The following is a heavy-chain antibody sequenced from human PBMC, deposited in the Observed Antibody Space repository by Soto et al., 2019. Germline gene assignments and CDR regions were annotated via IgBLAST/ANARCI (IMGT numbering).Heavy chain of an antibody. CDR2: MHHGGNP. CDR3: ARTSGGTYSFDA. J-gene: IGHJ5*02. V-gene: IGHV4-4*02. Sequence: QVQLQESGPGLVKPSGTLSLTCAVSGDSITNNNWWTWLRQSPGQGLEWIGEMHHGGNPDYNPSLRSRVTISVDRSKNQFSLPLCSVTASASAVYYCARTSGGTYSFDAWGQGTLVTVSS. D-gene: IGHD3-10*01. CDR1: GDSITNNNW.